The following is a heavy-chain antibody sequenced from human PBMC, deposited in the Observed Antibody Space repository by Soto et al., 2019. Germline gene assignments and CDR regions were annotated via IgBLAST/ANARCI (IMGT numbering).Heavy chain of an antibody. D-gene: IGHD6-19*01. CDR1: GFTFSSYA. V-gene: IGHV3-23*01. J-gene: IGHJ4*02. CDR3: ATIGYSSPVFDY. Sequence: PGGSLRLSCAASGFTFSSYAMSWVRQAPGKGLEWVSAISGSGGSTYYADSVKGRFTISRDNSKNTLYLQMNSLRAEDTAVYYCATIGYSSPVFDYWGQGTLVTVSS. CDR2: ISGSGGST.